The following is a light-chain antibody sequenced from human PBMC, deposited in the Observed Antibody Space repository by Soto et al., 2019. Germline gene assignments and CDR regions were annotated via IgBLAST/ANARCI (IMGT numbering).Light chain of an antibody. J-gene: IGLJ2*01. CDR2: GNS. Sequence: QSVLTQPPSVSGAPGQRVTISCTGSSSNIGAGYDVHWYQQLPGTAPKLLIYGNSNRTSGVPDRFSGSKSGTSASLAITGLQADDEADYYCQSYDSSLSGVVFGGGTKLTVL. CDR3: QSYDSSLSGVV. CDR1: SSNIGAGYD. V-gene: IGLV1-40*01.